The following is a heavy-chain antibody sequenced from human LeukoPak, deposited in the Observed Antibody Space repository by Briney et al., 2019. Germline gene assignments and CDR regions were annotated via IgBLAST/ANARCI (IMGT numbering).Heavy chain of an antibody. J-gene: IGHJ6*03. V-gene: IGHV3-21*01. CDR2: ISRVSTYI. Sequence: GGSLRLSCSASGFTFTDYSMSWVRQAPGKGMAWVSIISRVSTYIYYADSMKGRFTVSRDNAKSSLYLQMTSLRAEDTAVYFCARGGGDGDYYYYMDVWGKGTTVTVSS. CDR1: GFTFTDYS. D-gene: IGHD2-21*02. CDR3: ARGGGDGDYYYYMDV.